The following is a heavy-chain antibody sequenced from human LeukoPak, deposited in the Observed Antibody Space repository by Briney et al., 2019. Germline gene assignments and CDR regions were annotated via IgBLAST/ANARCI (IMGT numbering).Heavy chain of an antibody. CDR3: AASIGGYSGYVLGYGMDV. CDR1: GFTFTSSA. Sequence: ASVKVSCKASGFTFTSSAMQWVRQARGQRLEWIGWIVVGSGNTNYAQKFQERVTITRDMSTSTAYMELSSLRFEDTAVYYCAASIGGYSGYVLGYGMDVWGQGTTVTVSS. D-gene: IGHD5-12*01. CDR2: IVVGSGNT. J-gene: IGHJ6*02. V-gene: IGHV1-58*02.